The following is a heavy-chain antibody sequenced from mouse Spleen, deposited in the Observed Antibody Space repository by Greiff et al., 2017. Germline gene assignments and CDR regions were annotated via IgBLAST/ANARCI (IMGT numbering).Heavy chain of an antibody. CDR2: ISSGSSTI. J-gene: IGHJ1*01. V-gene: IGHV5-17*02. CDR3: AKGDYRYWYFDV. Sequence: EVKLVESGGGLVQPGGSRKLSCAASGFTFSSFGMHWVRQAPEKGLEWVAYISSGSSTIYYADKVKGRFTISRDNPKNTLFLQMTSLRSEDTAMYYCAKGDYRYWYFDVWGAGTTVTVSS. D-gene: IGHD2-14*01. CDR1: GFTFSSFG.